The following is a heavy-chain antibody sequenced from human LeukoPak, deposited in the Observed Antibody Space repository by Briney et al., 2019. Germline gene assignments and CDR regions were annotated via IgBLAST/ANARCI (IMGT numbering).Heavy chain of an antibody. CDR3: ARDLEFEGGTDTHSE. V-gene: IGHV4-34*01. D-gene: IGHD1-1*01. Sequence: SETLSLTCAVYGGSFSGYYWSWIRQPPGKGLEWIGEINHSGSTNYNPSLKSRVTISVDTSKNQFSLKLSSVTAADTAVYYCARDLEFEGGTDTHSEWGQGTLVTVSS. J-gene: IGHJ4*02. CDR1: GGSFSGYY. CDR2: INHSGST.